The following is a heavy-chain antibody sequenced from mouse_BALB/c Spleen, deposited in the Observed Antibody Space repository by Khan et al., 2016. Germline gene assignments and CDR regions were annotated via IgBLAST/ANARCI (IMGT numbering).Heavy chain of an antibody. Sequence: QVQLQQSGAELMKPGASVKISCKATGYTFSSYWIEWVKQRPGHGLEWIGEILPGSGCTNYNEKFKGKATFTADTSSNTAYMQISSLTSEDSAFFYCVRGREGSYAMDDWGQGTSVTVSS. J-gene: IGHJ4*01. CDR3: VRGREGSYAMDD. CDR1: GYTFSSYW. V-gene: IGHV1-9*01. CDR2: ILPGSGCT.